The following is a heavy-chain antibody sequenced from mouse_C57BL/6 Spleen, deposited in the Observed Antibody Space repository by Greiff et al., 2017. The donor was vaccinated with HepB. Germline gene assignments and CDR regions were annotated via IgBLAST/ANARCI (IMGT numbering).Heavy chain of an antibody. V-gene: IGHV3-6*01. CDR1: GYSITSGYY. Sequence: DVQLQESGPGLVKPSQSLSLTCSVTGYSITSGYYWNWIRQFPGNKLEWMGYISYDGSNNYNPSLKNRISITRDTSKNQFFLKLNSVTTEDTATYYCARYFYYSNWYFDVWGTGTTVTVSS. D-gene: IGHD2-5*01. CDR3: ARYFYYSNWYFDV. J-gene: IGHJ1*03. CDR2: ISYDGSN.